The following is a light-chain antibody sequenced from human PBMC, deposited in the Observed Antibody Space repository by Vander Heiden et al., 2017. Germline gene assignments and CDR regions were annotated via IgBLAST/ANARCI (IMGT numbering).Light chain of an antibody. V-gene: IGKV3-15*01. CDR3: QQYSNWPPIT. CDR2: GAS. CDR1: QSVGNQ. Sequence: EIVMTQSPATLSVSPGERATLSCRASQSVGNQLAWYQQTPGQGPRLLIYGASTRDTGIPARFSGSGSGTEFTLTISSRQSEDFAVYYCQQYSNWPPITFGHGTKVDIK. J-gene: IGKJ3*01.